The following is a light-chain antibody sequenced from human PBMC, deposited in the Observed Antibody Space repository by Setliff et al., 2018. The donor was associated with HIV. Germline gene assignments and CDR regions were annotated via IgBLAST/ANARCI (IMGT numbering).Light chain of an antibody. CDR1: SNDVGPYNY. CDR2: DVT. Sequence: QSVLAQPASVSGSPGQSITTACTGTSNDVGPYNYVSWYQQHPGKAPKLLIFDVTTRPSGVPDRFSGSKSGNTASLTISGLQAEDEADYYCCSYAGAYSFGVFGTGTKVTVL. CDR3: CSYAGAYSFGV. J-gene: IGLJ1*01. V-gene: IGLV2-11*01.